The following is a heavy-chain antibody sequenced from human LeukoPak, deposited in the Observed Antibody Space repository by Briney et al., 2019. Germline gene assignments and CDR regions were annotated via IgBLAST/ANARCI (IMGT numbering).Heavy chain of an antibody. D-gene: IGHD3-10*01. J-gene: IGHJ6*02. V-gene: IGHV4-39*07. CDR1: GGSISSGGYY. CDR2: INHSGST. Sequence: SETLSLTCTVSGGSISSGGYYWSWIRQPPGKGLEWIGEINHSGSTNYNPSLKSRVTISVDTSKNQFSLKLSSVTAADTAVYYCARGPYYYGSGSYYKGLVDYYYYGMDVWGQGTTVTVSS. CDR3: ARGPYYYGSGSYYKGLVDYYYYGMDV.